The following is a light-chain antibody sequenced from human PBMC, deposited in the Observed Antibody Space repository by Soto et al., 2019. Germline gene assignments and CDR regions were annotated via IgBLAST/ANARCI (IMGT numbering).Light chain of an antibody. CDR1: QSVSDSY. CDR2: ATS. CDR3: QQYVTSPPTYT. J-gene: IGKJ2*01. Sequence: ENVLTQSPGTLSLSPGERATLSCRASQSVSDSYLAWYQQKPGQTPRLLIYATSGRATGIPDRFSGSGSGTDFTLTISRVEPEDFAVYYCQQYVTSPPTYTFGQGTKLEIK. V-gene: IGKV3-20*01.